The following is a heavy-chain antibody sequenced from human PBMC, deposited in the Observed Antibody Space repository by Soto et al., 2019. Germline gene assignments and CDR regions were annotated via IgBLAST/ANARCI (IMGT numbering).Heavy chain of an antibody. D-gene: IGHD3-10*01. V-gene: IGHV3-23*01. CDR3: AKLTSEWVRGALYYFDY. J-gene: IGHJ4*02. CDR1: GLTFSSYA. Sequence: PGGSLRLSCAASGLTFSSYAMSWVRQAPGKGLEWVSHISNSGRSTKYADSVKGRFTISRDNSKNTLYLQMNSLRAEDTAVYYCAKLTSEWVRGALYYFDYWGQGTLVTVSS. CDR2: ISNSGRST.